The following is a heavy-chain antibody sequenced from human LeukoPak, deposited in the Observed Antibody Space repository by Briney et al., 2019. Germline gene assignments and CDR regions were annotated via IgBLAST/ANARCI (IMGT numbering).Heavy chain of an antibody. Sequence: GASVKVSCKASGGTFSSYAISWVRQAPGQGLEWMGGIIPIFGTANYAQKFQGRVTITTDESTSTAYIELSSLRSEDTAVYYGASGPYSSSWYNWFDPWGQGTLVTVSS. CDR1: GGTFSSYA. D-gene: IGHD6-13*01. J-gene: IGHJ5*02. CDR3: ASGPYSSSWYNWFDP. V-gene: IGHV1-69*05. CDR2: IIPIFGTA.